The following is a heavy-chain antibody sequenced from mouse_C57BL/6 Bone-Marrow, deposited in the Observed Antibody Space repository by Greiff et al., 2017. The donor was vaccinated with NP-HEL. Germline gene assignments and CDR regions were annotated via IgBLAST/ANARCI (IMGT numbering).Heavy chain of an antibody. CDR1: GYTFTSYW. Sequence: VQLQQPGAELVKPGASVKLSCKASGYTFTSYWMQWVKQRPGQGLEWIGEIDPSDSYNNYNQKFKGKATLTVDTSSSTAYMQLSSLTSEDSAVYYCARYDRGNYWGQGTTLTVSS. CDR3: ARYDRGNY. CDR2: IDPSDSYN. J-gene: IGHJ2*01. D-gene: IGHD2-12*01. V-gene: IGHV1-50*01.